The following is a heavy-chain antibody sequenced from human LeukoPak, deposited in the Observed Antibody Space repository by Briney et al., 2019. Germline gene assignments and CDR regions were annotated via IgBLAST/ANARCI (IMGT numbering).Heavy chain of an antibody. D-gene: IGHD1-14*01. Sequence: ASVKVSCKASGYIFTDYGITWVRQAPGQGLEWMGWISAYNGNTNYARKLQGRVTMTTDTSTNIAYLELRGLRPNDTAVYYCARGTRMTPFDYWGQGTLVTVSS. J-gene: IGHJ4*02. V-gene: IGHV1-18*01. CDR3: ARGTRMTPFDY. CDR2: ISAYNGNT. CDR1: GYIFTDYG.